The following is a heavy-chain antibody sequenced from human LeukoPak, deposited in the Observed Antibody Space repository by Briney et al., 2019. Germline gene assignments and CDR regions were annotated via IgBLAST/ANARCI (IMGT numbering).Heavy chain of an antibody. J-gene: IGHJ4*02. D-gene: IGHD4-11*01. CDR2: IWSDGTEK. V-gene: IGHV3-33*06. CDR3: AKDAQRGFDYSNSLEY. Sequence: GGSLRLSCAASGFTYSHFGMHWVRQAPGKGLEWVAVIWSDGTEKYYGDAVKGRFTISRDNSRNTLYLQMNSLRDDDTAVYYCAKDAQRGFDYSNSLEYWGQGTLATVSS. CDR1: GFTYSHFG.